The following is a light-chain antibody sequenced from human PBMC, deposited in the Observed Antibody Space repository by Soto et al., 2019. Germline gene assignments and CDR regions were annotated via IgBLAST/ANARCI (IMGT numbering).Light chain of an antibody. CDR2: EVS. J-gene: IGLJ3*02. CDR1: SSDVGSYNF. V-gene: IGLV2-23*02. CDR3: CSYAGNSGV. Sequence: QSALTQPASVSGSPGQSIIISSTGTSSDVGSYNFVSWYQQHPGKAPKLMIYEVSKRPSGVSNRFSGSKSGNTASLTISGLQPEDEADYYCCSYAGNSGVFGGGTKLTVL.